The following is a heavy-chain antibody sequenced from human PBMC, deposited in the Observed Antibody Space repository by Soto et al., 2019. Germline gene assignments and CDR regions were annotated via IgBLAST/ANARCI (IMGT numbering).Heavy chain of an antibody. J-gene: IGHJ4*02. Sequence: GGSLRLSCAASGFTFSSYAMSWVRQAPGKGLEWVSAISGSGGSTYYADSVKGRFTISRDNSKNTLYLQMNSLRAEDTALYYCAKVMGDIVVVPNTDYWGQGTLVTVSS. CDR1: GFTFSSYA. CDR2: ISGSGGST. D-gene: IGHD2-2*01. V-gene: IGHV3-23*01. CDR3: AKVMGDIVVVPNTDY.